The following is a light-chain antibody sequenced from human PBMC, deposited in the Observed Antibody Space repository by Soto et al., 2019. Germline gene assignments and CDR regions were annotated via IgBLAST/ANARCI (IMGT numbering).Light chain of an antibody. CDR3: QKHNSAPFT. J-gene: IGKJ3*01. CDR1: QVINNY. V-gene: IGKV1-27*01. CDR2: AAS. Sequence: DMQMTQSPSSLSASVGDRVSITCRASQVINNYLAWYQQKPGKVPKLLIYAASTLQSGVPSRFSGSGSGTDFTLTISSLQPEDVATYYCQKHNSAPFTFGPGTKVDIK.